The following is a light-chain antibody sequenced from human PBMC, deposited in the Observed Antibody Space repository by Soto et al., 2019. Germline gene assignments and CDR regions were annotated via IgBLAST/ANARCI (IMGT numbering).Light chain of an antibody. CDR2: DAP. V-gene: IGKV1-5*01. Sequence: IQMTQAPSAMSPTAVDGVTITCRASQSISSWLAWYQHKPGKAPKLLIYDAPNLDSGVPSRFSGSGSGTEFSLTISNLQPDDCATYYCQQYENYWTFGQGTKVDTK. CDR3: QQYENYWT. J-gene: IGKJ1*01. CDR1: QSISSW.